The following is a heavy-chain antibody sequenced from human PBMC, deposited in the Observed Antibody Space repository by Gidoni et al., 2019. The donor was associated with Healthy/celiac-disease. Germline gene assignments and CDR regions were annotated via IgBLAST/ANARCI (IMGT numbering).Heavy chain of an antibody. D-gene: IGHD4-17*01. Sequence: QLQLQESGPGLVKPSETLSLTCTVSGGSISSSSYYWGWIRQPPGKGLEWIGSIYYSGSTYYNPALKSRVTISVDTSKNQFSLKLSSVTAADTAVYYCARPMSPGDYVVYFDYWGQGTLVTVSS. V-gene: IGHV4-39*01. J-gene: IGHJ4*02. CDR2: IYYSGST. CDR1: GGSISSSSYY. CDR3: ARPMSPGDYVVYFDY.